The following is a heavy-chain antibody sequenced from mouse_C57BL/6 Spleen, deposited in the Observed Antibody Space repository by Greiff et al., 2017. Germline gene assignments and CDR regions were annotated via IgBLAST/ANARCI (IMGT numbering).Heavy chain of an antibody. D-gene: IGHD2-3*01. V-gene: IGHV14-4*01. CDR2: SDPENGDT. CDR1: GFNIKDDY. J-gene: IGHJ3*01. CDR3: TLIDDGYCWFAY. Sequence: VQLQQSGAELVRPGASVKLSCTASGFNIKDDYMHWVKQRPEQGLEWIGWSDPENGDTEYASKFQGKATITADTSSNTAYLQLSSLTSEDTAVYYCTLIDDGYCWFAYWGQGTLVTVSA.